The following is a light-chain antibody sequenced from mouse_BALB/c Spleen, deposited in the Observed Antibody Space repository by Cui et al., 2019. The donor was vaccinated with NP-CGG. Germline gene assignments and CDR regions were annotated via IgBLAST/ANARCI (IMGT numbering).Light chain of an antibody. V-gene: IGLV1*01. CDR3: ALWYSNHWV. Sequence: QAVVTQASALTTSPGETVTLTCSSSTGAVTTSNYANWVQEKPDHLFTGLIGGTNNRVPGVPARFSGSLMGDKAALTITGAQTEDEAIYFCALWYSNHWVFGGGTKLTVL. CDR2: GTN. J-gene: IGLJ1*01. CDR1: TGAVTTSNY.